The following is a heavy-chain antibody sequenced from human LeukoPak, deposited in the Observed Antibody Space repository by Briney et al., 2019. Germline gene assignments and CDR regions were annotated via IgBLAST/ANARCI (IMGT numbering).Heavy chain of an antibody. CDR2: MNPNGGNT. CDR1: GYTFTSYD. Sequence: ASVKVSCKASGYTFTSYDINWVRQATGQGLEWMGWMNPNGGNTGYAQKFQGRVTMTRNTSISTAYMELSSLRSDDTAVYYCARRRGFSGTTIGYWGQGTLVTVSS. D-gene: IGHD1-1*01. J-gene: IGHJ4*02. CDR3: ARRRGFSGTTIGY. V-gene: IGHV1-8*01.